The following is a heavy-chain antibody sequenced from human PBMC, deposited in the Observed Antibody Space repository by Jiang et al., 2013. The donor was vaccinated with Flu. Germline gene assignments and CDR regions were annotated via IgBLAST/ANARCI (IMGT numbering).Heavy chain of an antibody. CDR1: GASTNTFY. CDR2: IQNSGST. Sequence: GSGLVKPSETLSLTCTVSGASTNTFYWNWIRQSPGKGLEWIGYIQNSGSTNYNPSLKSRVTISVDTSKKEVSLRLSSVTAADTAVYYCARHGLATQPDFEY. V-gene: IGHV4-59*01. J-gene: IGHJ4*01. D-gene: IGHD2-2*01. CDR3: ARHGLATQPDFEY.